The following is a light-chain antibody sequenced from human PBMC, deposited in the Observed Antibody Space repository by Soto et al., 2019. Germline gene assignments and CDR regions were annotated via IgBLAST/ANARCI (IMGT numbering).Light chain of an antibody. J-gene: IGLJ2*01. CDR3: CSYAGGNNLMV. V-gene: IGLV2-8*01. Sequence: QSALTQPPSASGSPGQSVTISCTGTSSDVGAFNYVSWYQQEPGKAPKLIIYAVNKRPSGVPDRFSGSKSGNAASLTVSGLRAADEADYFCCSYAGGNNLMVFGGGTKVTV. CDR2: AVN. CDR1: SSDVGAFNY.